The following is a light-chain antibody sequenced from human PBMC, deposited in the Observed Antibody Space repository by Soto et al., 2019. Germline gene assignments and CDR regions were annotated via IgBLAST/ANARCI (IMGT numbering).Light chain of an antibody. Sequence: EIVLTQSPGTLSLSPGERASLSCRASQSVSSSYLAWYQQKPGQAPRLLIYGASSRATGIPDRFSGSGSGTEFTLTISSLQSEDFGVYYCQQYNDWPPLTFGGGTKV. J-gene: IGKJ4*01. V-gene: IGKV3-20*01. CDR1: QSVSSSY. CDR2: GAS. CDR3: QQYNDWPPLT.